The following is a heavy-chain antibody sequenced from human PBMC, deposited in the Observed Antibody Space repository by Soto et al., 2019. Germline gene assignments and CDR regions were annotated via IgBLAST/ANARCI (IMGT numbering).Heavy chain of an antibody. J-gene: IGHJ3*01. CDR1: GFTFSSNA. CDR2: SGGDGRT. CDR3: AKDLHFWSGIDV. Sequence: EVQLLESGGGLVHPGGSLRLSCEASGFTFSSNAMNWVRQAPGKGLEWVSGSGGDGRTYYANSVKGRFTISRDNSKNTLLLQMNSLRAEDTAVYYCAKDLHFWSGIDVWGQGTMVTVSS. V-gene: IGHV3-23*01. D-gene: IGHD3-3*02.